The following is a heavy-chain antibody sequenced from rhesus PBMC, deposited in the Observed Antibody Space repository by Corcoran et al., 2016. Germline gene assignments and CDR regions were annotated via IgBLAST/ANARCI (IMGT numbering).Heavy chain of an antibody. CDR3: ARDSTGLDC. Sequence: EVQLVESGGGLAKPGGSLRLSCAGAGVIVREFHMDWVRPAPGKGLEWVSRISNGGYSTWFADSVKGRFTISRENAKNTLYLQMDSLRAEDTAVYYCARDSTGLDCWGQGVLVTVSS. J-gene: IGHJ4*01. D-gene: IGHD3-28*01. CDR1: GVIVREFH. CDR2: ISNGGYST. V-gene: IGHV3-178*01.